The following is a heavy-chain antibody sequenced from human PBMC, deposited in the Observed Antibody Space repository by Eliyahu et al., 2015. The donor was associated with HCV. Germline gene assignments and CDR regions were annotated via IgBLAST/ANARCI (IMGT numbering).Heavy chain of an antibody. J-gene: IGHJ1*01. CDR1: GYTFXNXX. V-gene: IGHV1-8*01. CDR2: MNXKSGXT. D-gene: IGHD2-15*01. CDR3: ARAGPDCSGGSCYSEYFQH. Sequence: QVQLVQSGAEVKKPGASVKVSCKAXGYTFXNXXINWVRQAPGQGXEWMGXMNXKSGXTGYAQKFQGRITMSKNTSINTAYMELKTLRSEDAAVYYCARAGPDCSGGSCYSEYFQHWGQGTLVSVPS.